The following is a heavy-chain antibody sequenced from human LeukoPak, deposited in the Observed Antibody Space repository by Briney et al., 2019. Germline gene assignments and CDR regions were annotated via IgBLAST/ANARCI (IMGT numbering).Heavy chain of an antibody. D-gene: IGHD3-10*01. V-gene: IGHV1-69*05. CDR1: GGTFSSYA. CDR2: IIPIFGTA. Sequence: SVKVSCKASGGTFSSYAISWVRQAPGQGLEWMGEIIPIFGTANYAQKFQGRVTITTEESTSTAYMELSSLRSEDTAVYYCARGPGADVTYYYMDVRGKGTTVTVSS. CDR3: ARGPGADVTYYYMDV. J-gene: IGHJ6*03.